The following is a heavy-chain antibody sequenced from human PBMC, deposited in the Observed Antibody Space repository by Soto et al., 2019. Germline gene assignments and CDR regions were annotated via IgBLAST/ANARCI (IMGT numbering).Heavy chain of an antibody. D-gene: IGHD2-21*02. CDR1: GFTFSGSG. CDR2: IWYDGKNK. Sequence: HPGGSLRLSCAASGFTFSGSGRHWVRQAPGKGLEWVAVIWYDGKNKYYPDSVKGRFTIFRDNSKNTLYLQMNSLRAEETAVYYGARVTPDFNAYYLWGPGTMVTV. CDR3: ARVTPDFNAYYL. V-gene: IGHV3-33*01. J-gene: IGHJ3*01.